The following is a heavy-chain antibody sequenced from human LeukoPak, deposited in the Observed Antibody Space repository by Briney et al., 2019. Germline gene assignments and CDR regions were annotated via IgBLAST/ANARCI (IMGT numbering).Heavy chain of an antibody. CDR1: GFPFSTYT. J-gene: IGHJ4*02. V-gene: IGHV3-23*01. Sequence: GGSLRLSCAASGFPFSTYTVSWVRQAPGKGLQWVSSIIGGDATIYYADSVKGRFTISNDISKNTLYLQMNSLTAEDTAIYYCAKGASPFDYLGQGTLVTVSS. CDR2: IIGGDATI. CDR3: AKGASPFDY.